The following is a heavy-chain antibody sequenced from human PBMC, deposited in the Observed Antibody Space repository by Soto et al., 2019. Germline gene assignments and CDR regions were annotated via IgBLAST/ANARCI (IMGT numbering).Heavy chain of an antibody. CDR3: ARDHWNYDNYYGMYG. Sequence: PGGSLRLSCAASGFTFSNAWMSWVRQAPGKGLEWVGRIKSKTDGGTTDYAAPVKGRFTISRDDSKNTPYLQMNSLKTEDTAVYYCARDHWNYDNYYGMYGWGQRTTFSVAS. CDR2: IKSKTDGGTT. D-gene: IGHD1-1*01. V-gene: IGHV3-15*01. J-gene: IGHJ6*02. CDR1: GFTFSNAW.